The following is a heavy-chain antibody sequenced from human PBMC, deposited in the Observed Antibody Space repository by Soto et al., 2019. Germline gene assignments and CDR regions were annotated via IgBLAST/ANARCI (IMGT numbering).Heavy chain of an antibody. V-gene: IGHV4-59*12. CDR1: GGSISSYY. CDR3: SRAHSMRGYYYDSSGYLNWFDP. J-gene: IGHJ5*02. CDR2: IYYSGST. Sequence: PSETLSLTCTVSGGSISSYYRSWIRQPPGKGLEWIGYIYYSGSTNYNPSLKSRVTISVDTSKNQFSLKLSSVTAADTAVYYCSRAHSMRGYYYDSSGYLNWFDPWGQGTLVTVSS. D-gene: IGHD3-22*01.